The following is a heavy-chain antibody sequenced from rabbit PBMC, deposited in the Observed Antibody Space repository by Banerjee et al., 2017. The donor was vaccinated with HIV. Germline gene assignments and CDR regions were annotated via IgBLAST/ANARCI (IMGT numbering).Heavy chain of an antibody. V-gene: IGHV1S45*01. CDR2: IYAGSSGST. Sequence: QEQLEESGGGLVQPEGSLALTCKASGFTISSSYWICWVRQAPGKGLEWIGCIYAGSSGSTYYASWAKGRFTISKASWTTVTLQMTSLTAADTASYFCARDLAGVIGWNFNLWGQGTLVTVS. D-gene: IGHD4-1*01. CDR1: GFTISSSYW. J-gene: IGHJ4*01. CDR3: ARDLAGVIGWNFNL.